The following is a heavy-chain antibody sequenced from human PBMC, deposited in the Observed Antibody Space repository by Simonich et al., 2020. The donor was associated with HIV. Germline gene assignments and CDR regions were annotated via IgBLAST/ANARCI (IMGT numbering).Heavy chain of an antibody. J-gene: IGHJ6*02. CDR2: MFHSGTT. CDR1: GYSISSGYY. D-gene: IGHD3-3*01. Sequence: QVQLQESGPGLVKPSETLSLTCAVSGYSISSGYYWGWIRQPPGKGLEWIGSMFHSGTTHYNPSPQSRVTISVATSKNQFSLKLSSVTAADTAVYYCARDGWSYYNFWAGYGMDVWGQGTTVTVSS. V-gene: IGHV4-38-2*02. CDR3: ARDGWSYYNFWAGYGMDV.